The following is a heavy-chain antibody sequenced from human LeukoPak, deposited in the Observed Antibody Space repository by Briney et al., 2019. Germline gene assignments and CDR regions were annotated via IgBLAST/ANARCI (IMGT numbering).Heavy chain of an antibody. D-gene: IGHD1-7*01. V-gene: IGHV3-33*01. Sequence: PGRSLRLSCAASGFTFSSYGMHWVRQAPGKGLEWVAVIWYDGSNKYYADSVKGRFTISRDNSKNTLYLQMNSLRAEDTAVYYCARAFRTTSFDYWGQGTLVTVSS. CDR2: IWYDGSNK. CDR3: ARAFRTTSFDY. J-gene: IGHJ4*02. CDR1: GFTFSSYG.